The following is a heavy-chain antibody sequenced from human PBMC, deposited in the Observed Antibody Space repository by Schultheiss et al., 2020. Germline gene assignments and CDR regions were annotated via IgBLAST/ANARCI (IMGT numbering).Heavy chain of an antibody. CDR2: IDWDDDK. D-gene: IGHD5-24*01. Sequence: SCPTLVKPTQTLTLTCTFSGFSLSTSGMCVSWIRQPPGKALEWLARIDWDDDKYYSTSLKTRLTISKDTSKNQVVLTMTNMDPVDTATYYCARMGMATLRQAFDIWGQGTMVNVSS. CDR1: GFSLSTSGMC. J-gene: IGHJ3*02. CDR3: ARMGMATLRQAFDI. V-gene: IGHV2-70*11.